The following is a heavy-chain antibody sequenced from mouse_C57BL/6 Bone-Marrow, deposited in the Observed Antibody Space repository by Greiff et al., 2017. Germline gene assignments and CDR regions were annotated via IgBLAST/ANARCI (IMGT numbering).Heavy chain of an antibody. CDR1: GFNIKDYY. CDR3: TIPITTVVAGDD. V-gene: IGHV14-1*01. CDR2: IDPEDGDT. Sequence: VQLKQSGAELLRPGASVKLSCTASGFNIKDYYMHWVKQRPEQGLEWIGRIDPEDGDTEYAPKFQGKATMTADTSSNTAYLQLSSLTSEDTAVYYCTIPITTVVAGDDWGQGTTLTVSS. J-gene: IGHJ2*01. D-gene: IGHD1-1*01.